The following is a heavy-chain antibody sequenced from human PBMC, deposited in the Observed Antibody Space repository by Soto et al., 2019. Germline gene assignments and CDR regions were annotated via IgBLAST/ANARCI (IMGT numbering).Heavy chain of an antibody. J-gene: IGHJ6*02. V-gene: IGHV1-2*04. CDR2: INPNSGGT. CDR1: GYTFTGYY. CDR3: ARAMSLPDRTYYYGMDV. Sequence: ASVKVSCKASGYTFTGYYMHWVRQAPGQGLEWMGWINPNSGGTNYAQKFQGWVTMTRDTSISTAYMELSRLRSDDTAVYYCARAMSLPDRTYYYGMDVWGQGTTVTVSS.